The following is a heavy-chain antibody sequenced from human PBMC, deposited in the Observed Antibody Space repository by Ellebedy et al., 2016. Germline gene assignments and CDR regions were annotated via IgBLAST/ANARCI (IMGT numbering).Heavy chain of an antibody. Sequence: SETLSLXXTASGGSISSCDYYWSWIRQPPGKGLEWIGYIYYSGSTYYNPSLKSRVTISVDTSKNQFSLKLSSVTAADTAVYYCARFGRTIPDDYGGTPYYCYGMDDWGQGTTVTVSS. V-gene: IGHV4-30-4*02. CDR1: GGSISSCDYY. D-gene: IGHD4-23*01. CDR2: IYYSGST. CDR3: ARFGRTIPDDYGGTPYYCYGMDD. J-gene: IGHJ6*02.